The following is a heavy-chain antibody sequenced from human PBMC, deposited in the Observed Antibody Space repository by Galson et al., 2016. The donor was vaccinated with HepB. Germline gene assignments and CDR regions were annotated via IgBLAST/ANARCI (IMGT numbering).Heavy chain of an antibody. CDR3: ARVHPGYDCWSVRLYYFDY. CDR1: GGSFSGYY. Sequence: ETLSPTCAVYGGSFSGYYWSWIRQSPGKGLAWLGETNHSGNTRYNLSLKSPVTISVDTSKNQFSLKLSSVTAADTAVYYCARVHPGYDCWSVRLYYFDYWGQGTLVTVSS. J-gene: IGHJ4*02. D-gene: IGHD3-3*01. V-gene: IGHV4-34*01. CDR2: TNHSGNT.